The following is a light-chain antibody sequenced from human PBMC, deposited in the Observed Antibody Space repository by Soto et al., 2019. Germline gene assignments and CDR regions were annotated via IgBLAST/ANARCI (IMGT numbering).Light chain of an antibody. V-gene: IGKV1-5*03. Sequence: DIQMTQSPSTLSASVGDRVTITCRASETISNWLAWYQQKPGKAPMLLIYKASSLETGVPSRFSGSGSGTEFTLTISSLQPDDFATYYCQQYNTHSTFGQGTKLAIK. CDR2: KAS. CDR1: ETISNW. CDR3: QQYNTHST. J-gene: IGKJ2*01.